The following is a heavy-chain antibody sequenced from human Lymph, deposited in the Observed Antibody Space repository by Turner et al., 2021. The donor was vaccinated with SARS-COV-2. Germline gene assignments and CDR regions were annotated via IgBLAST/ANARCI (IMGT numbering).Heavy chain of an antibody. Sequence: QVQLQESGPGLVKPSGTLSLTCAVSGGSISSSNWWSWVRQPPGKGLEWIGEIYHSGSTNCNPSLKSRVNISVDKSNNQFSLKLNSVTAADTAVYYCATRYCSGGSCSYFDYWGQGTLVNVSS. J-gene: IGHJ4*02. CDR2: IYHSGST. V-gene: IGHV4-4*02. CDR1: GGSISSSNW. CDR3: ATRYCSGGSCSYFDY. D-gene: IGHD2-15*01.